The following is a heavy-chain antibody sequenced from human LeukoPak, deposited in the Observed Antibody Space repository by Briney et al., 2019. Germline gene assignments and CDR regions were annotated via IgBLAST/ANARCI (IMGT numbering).Heavy chain of an antibody. J-gene: IGHJ6*03. V-gene: IGHV1-46*01. Sequence: ASVKVPCKASGYTFTSYYMHWVRQAPGQGLEWMGIINPSGGSTNYAQNFQGRVTMTRDMSTSTVYMELSSLRSEDTAVYYCARDGPNCSGGSCYGQYYMDVWGKGTTVTVSS. CDR3: ARDGPNCSGGSCYGQYYMDV. CDR2: INPSGGST. CDR1: GYTFTSYY. D-gene: IGHD2-15*01.